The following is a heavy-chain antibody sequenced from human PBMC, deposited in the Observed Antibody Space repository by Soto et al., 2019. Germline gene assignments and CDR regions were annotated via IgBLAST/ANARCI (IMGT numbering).Heavy chain of an antibody. J-gene: IGHJ5*01. CDR2: VTYSGTTT. D-gene: IGHD6-13*01. V-gene: IGHV3-23*01. CDR3: AKEGGDSSIWVPFDS. Sequence: LRLSCAASGFTFSAYTMSWVRQAPGKGLEWVSSVTYSGTTTYYADSVKGRFTISRDNSKNTLYLQMNSLRVEDTAVYFCAKEGGDSSIWVPFDSSGQGTLVTVSS. CDR1: GFTFSAYT.